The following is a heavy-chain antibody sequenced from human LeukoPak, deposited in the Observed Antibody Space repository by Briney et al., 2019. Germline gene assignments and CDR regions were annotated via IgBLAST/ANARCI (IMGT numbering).Heavy chain of an antibody. CDR1: GFTFTTYW. CDR3: AELGITMIGGV. Sequence: GGSLRLSCAASGFTFTTYWRGWVRQAPGKGLEWVSDISGSGGDTNYADSVKGRFTISRDNAKNSLYLQMNSLRAEDTAVYYCAELGITMIGGVWGKGTTVTISS. V-gene: IGHV3-23*01. CDR2: ISGSGGDT. D-gene: IGHD3-10*02. J-gene: IGHJ6*04.